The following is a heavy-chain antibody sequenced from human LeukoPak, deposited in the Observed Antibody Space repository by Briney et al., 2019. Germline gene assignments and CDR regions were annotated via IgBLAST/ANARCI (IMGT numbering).Heavy chain of an antibody. D-gene: IGHD3-16*01. Sequence: SQTLSLTCAISGDSVFSNSAGWNWIRQSPSRGLEWLGRTYYRSKWSNDYPVSVKSRIIVNPDTSKNQFSLHLNSVTPEDTAVYYCVRDMGGDYFDYWGQGTLVTVSS. V-gene: IGHV6-1*01. CDR2: TYYRSKWSN. CDR1: GDSVFSNSAG. CDR3: VRDMGGDYFDY. J-gene: IGHJ4*02.